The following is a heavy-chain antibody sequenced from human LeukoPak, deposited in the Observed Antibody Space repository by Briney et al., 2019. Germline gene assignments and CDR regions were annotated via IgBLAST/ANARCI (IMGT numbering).Heavy chain of an antibody. J-gene: IGHJ4*02. D-gene: IGHD6-6*01. CDR1: GYSFTSYW. CDR2: IDPSDSNT. V-gene: IGHV5-10-1*01. Sequence: GESLRISCKGSGYSFTSYWISWVRQMPGKGLEWMGRIDPSDSNTNYRPSFQGHVTISADKSISTAYLQWSSLKASDTAMYYCARPAGSSSRSFDYWGQGTLVTVSS. CDR3: ARPAGSSSRSFDY.